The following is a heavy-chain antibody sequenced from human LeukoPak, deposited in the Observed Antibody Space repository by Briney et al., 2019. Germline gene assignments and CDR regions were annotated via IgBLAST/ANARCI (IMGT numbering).Heavy chain of an antibody. J-gene: IGHJ3*02. CDR3: AKDWWLSHGDYYSAFDI. CDR1: GFTFSSYA. Sequence: GGSLRLSCAASGFTFSSYAMSWVRQAPGKGLEWVSAISGSGGSTYYADSVKGRFTISRDNSKNTLYLQMNSLRAEDTAVYYCAKDWWLSHGDYYSAFDIWGQGTMVTVSS. D-gene: IGHD4-17*01. CDR2: ISGSGGST. V-gene: IGHV3-23*01.